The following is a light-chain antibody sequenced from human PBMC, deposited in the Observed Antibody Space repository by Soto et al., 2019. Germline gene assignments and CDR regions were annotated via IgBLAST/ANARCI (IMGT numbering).Light chain of an antibody. J-gene: IGLJ2*01. Sequence: QSVLTQPASVSGSPGQSITISCTGTSSDVGRYKLVSWYQQHPGKAPKLMIYEDGKRPSGVSDRFSASKSGNTASLTISGLQTEDEADYYCCSYAGGSSVLFGGGTKLTVL. V-gene: IGLV2-23*01. CDR3: CSYAGGSSVL. CDR1: SSDVGRYKL. CDR2: EDG.